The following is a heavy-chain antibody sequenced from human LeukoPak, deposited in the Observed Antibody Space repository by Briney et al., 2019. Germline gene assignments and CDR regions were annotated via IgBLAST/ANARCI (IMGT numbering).Heavy chain of an antibody. D-gene: IGHD3-10*01. J-gene: IGHJ5*02. CDR2: INHSGST. V-gene: IGHV4-34*01. CDR3: ATGITMVRGALRWFDP. CDR1: GGSFSGYY. Sequence: SETLSLTCAVYGGSFSGYYWSWIRQPPGKGLEWIGEINHSGSTNYNPSLKSRVTISVDTSKNQFSLKLSSVTAADTAVYYCATGITMVRGALRWFDPWGQGTLVTVSS.